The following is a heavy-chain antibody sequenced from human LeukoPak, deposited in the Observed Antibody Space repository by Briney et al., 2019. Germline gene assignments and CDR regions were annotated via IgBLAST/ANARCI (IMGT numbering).Heavy chain of an antibody. CDR3: ARVRYYYYGMDV. V-gene: IGHV4-34*01. J-gene: IGHJ6*02. CDR1: GGSFSGYY. Sequence: PSETLSLTCAVYGGSFSGYYWSWIRQPPGKGLEWIGEINHSGSTNYNPSLKSRVTISVDTSKSQFSLKLSSVTAADTAVYYCARVRYYYYGMDVWGQGTTVTVSS. CDR2: INHSGST.